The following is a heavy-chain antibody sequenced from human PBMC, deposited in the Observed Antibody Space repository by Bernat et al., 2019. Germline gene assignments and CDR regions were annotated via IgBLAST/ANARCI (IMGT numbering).Heavy chain of an antibody. CDR3: ARDVNWGCYYITDY. CDR1: GFTFSSYS. J-gene: IGHJ4*02. CDR2: ISSSSSTI. D-gene: IGHD3-3*01. V-gene: IGHV3-48*01. Sequence: EVQLVESGGGLVQPGGSLRLSCAASGFTFSSYSMNWVRQAPGKGLEWVSYISSSSSTIYYADSVKGRFTISRDNAKNSLYLQMNSLRAEDTAVYYCARDVNWGCYYITDYWGQGTLVTVSS.